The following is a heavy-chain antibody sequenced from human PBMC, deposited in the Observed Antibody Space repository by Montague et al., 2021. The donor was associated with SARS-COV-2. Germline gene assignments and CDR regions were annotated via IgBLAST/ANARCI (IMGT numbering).Heavy chain of an antibody. D-gene: IGHD2-15*01. CDR2: TYYRSKWYH. CDR3: ARTTTRMLYPENAFDI. V-gene: IGHV6-1*01. CDR1: GDSVAINAAT. J-gene: IGHJ3*02. Sequence: CAISGDSVAINAATWNWNRQSPSLGLEWLGRTYYRSKWYHDYAISLKSRITINPDTSKNQFSLQLSSVAPEDTAVFYCARTTTRMLYPENAFDIWGQGTMVTVSS.